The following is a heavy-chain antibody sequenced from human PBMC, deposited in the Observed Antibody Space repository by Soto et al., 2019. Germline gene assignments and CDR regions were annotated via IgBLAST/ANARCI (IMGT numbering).Heavy chain of an antibody. CDR3: ARPRRKQLAHFDY. CDR1: GYTFTSYD. V-gene: IGHV1-8*01. D-gene: IGHD6-13*01. J-gene: IGHJ4*02. Sequence: QVQLVQSGAEVKKPGASVKVSCKASGYTFTSYDINWVRQATGQGLEWMGWMNPNSGNTGYAQKFQGRVTMTRNTFISTGHMERSSQRSEDMAVYYCARPRRKQLAHFDYWRQGTLVTVSS. CDR2: MNPNSGNT.